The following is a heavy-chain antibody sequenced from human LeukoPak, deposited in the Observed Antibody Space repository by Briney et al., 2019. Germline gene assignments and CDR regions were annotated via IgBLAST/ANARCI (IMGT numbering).Heavy chain of an antibody. V-gene: IGHV3-66*04. CDR1: GITLRDHY. J-gene: IGHJ4*02. CDR2: IYSGGSI. CDR3: ARPPYGGVDY. D-gene: IGHD4-23*01. Sequence: GGSLRLSCAASGITLRDHYVDWVRQAPGKGLEWVSVIYSGGSIYYADSVKGRFTISRDKSKNTLYLQMNSLRAEDTAVYYCARPPYGGVDYWGQGTLVTVSS.